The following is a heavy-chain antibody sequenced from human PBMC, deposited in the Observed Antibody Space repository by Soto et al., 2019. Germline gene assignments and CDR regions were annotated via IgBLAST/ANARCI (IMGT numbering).Heavy chain of an antibody. J-gene: IGHJ5*02. CDR2: INPSGGST. Sequence: ASVKVSCKASGYTFTSYYMHWVRQAPGQGLEWMGIINPSGGSTSYAQKFQGRVTMTRDTSTSTVYMELSSLRSEDTAVYYCARDPKQQLVWDNWFDPWGQGTLVTVSS. D-gene: IGHD6-13*01. CDR1: GYTFTSYY. V-gene: IGHV1-46*03. CDR3: ARDPKQQLVWDNWFDP.